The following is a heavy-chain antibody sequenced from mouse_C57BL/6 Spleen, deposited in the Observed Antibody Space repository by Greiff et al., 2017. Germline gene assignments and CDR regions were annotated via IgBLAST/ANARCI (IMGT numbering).Heavy chain of an antibody. J-gene: IGHJ2*01. CDR1: GYTFTSYT. CDR3: ARSGRDYYLYYFDY. D-gene: IGHD1-1*01. Sequence: QVQLQQSGAELARPGASVKMSCKASGYTFTSYTMHWVKQRPGQGLEWIGYINPSSGYTKYNQKFKDKATLTADKSSSTAYMQLSSLTSEDSAVXYCARSGRDYYLYYFDYWGQGTTLTVSS. V-gene: IGHV1-4*01. CDR2: INPSSGYT.